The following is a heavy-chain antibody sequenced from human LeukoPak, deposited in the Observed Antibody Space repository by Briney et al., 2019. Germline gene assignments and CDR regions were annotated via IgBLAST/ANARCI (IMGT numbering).Heavy chain of an antibody. V-gene: IGHV3-23*01. D-gene: IGHD2-2*01. CDR2: IGGSIGST. CDR1: GFSFSNYA. CDR3: VKDFVVVPGLVNYFDY. J-gene: IGHJ4*02. Sequence: PGGSLRLSCAASGFSFSNYAMSWVRQGPGKGLEWVSAIGGSIGSTFYTDPVKGRFTISRDNSKNTLSLQMNSLRVEDTAVYYCVKDFVVVPGLVNYFDYWGQGTLVTVSS.